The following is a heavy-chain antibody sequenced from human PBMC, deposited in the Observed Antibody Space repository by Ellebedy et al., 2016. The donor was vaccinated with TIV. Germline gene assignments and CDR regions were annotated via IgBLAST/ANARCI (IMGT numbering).Heavy chain of an antibody. D-gene: IGHD6-19*01. CDR2: IKSKTDGGTT. J-gene: IGHJ4*02. CDR3: TTGYSSGWGPFDY. Sequence: GESLKISCAASGFSFSNHAMSWVRRSPGKGLEWVGRIKSKTDGGTTDYAAPVKGRFTISRDDSKNTLYLQMNSLKTEDTAVYYCTTGYSSGWGPFDYWGQGTLVTVSS. CDR1: GFSFSNHA. V-gene: IGHV3-15*01.